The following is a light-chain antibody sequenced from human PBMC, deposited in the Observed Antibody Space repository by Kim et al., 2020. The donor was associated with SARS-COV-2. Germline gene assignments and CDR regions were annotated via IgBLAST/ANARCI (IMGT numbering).Light chain of an antibody. V-gene: IGKV3-20*01. CDR3: QQYGSSPYT. J-gene: IGKJ2*01. CDR1: QMFSSSY. Sequence: LSPAQPPPLSCRARQMFSSSYLPWYQQNPGQAPRLLIYGVSSRATGVPDRFRGSGSGTDFTLTINRVEPEDFAVYYCQQYGSSPYTFGQGTKLEI. CDR2: GVS.